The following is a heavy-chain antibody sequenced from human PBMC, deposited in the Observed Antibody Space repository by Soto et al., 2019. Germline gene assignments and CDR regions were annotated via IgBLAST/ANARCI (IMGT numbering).Heavy chain of an antibody. V-gene: IGHV1-18*01. CDR2: ITTDKGKT. CDR3: ATRSPAFDY. CDR1: GYTFTNYG. Sequence: QVQLVQSGPEVKKPGASVKVSCKTSGYTFTNYGISWVRQAPGQGLEWMGWITTDKGKTTYAQKFQGRVTMTTDTTTSTAYMELRSLRSDDTGMYYCATRSPAFDYWGQGTLVTVSS. J-gene: IGHJ4*02.